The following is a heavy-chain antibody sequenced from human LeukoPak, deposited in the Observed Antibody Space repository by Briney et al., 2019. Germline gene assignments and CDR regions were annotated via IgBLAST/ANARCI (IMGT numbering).Heavy chain of an antibody. CDR3: ARFYDSRGYYYFDY. CDR2: INPNSGGT. Sequence: WASVKVSCKASGYTFTGYYMHWVRQAPGQGLEWMGWINPNSGGTNYAQKFQGRVTMTRDTSISTAYMELSRLRSDDTAVYYCARFYDSRGYYYFDYWGRGTLVTVSS. CDR1: GYTFTGYY. J-gene: IGHJ4*02. V-gene: IGHV1-2*02. D-gene: IGHD3-22*01.